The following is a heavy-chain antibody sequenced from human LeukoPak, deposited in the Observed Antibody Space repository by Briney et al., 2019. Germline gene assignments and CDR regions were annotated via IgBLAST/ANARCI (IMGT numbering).Heavy chain of an antibody. V-gene: IGHV4-38-2*02. D-gene: IGHD1-26*01. CDR3: ARRRSGSPVDY. CDR2: IYHSGST. Sequence: SETLSLTCTVSGYSISSGYYWGWIRQPPGKGLEWIGSIYHSGSTNYNPSLKSRVTISVDTSKNQFSLKLSSVTAADTAVYYCARRRSGSPVDYWGQGTLVTVSS. J-gene: IGHJ4*02. CDR1: GYSISSGYY.